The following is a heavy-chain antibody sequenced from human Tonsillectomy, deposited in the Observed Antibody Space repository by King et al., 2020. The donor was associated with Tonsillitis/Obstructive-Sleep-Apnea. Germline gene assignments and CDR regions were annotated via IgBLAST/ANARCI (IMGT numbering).Heavy chain of an antibody. CDR3: ARAYDFWSGYYTGVNWFDP. D-gene: IGHD3-3*01. V-gene: IGHV4-59*02. J-gene: IGHJ5*02. CDR1: GGSVSSYY. Sequence: QLQESGPGLVKPSETLSLTCTVSGGSVSSYYWSWIRQPPGKGLEWIGYIYYSGSTNYNPSLKSLVTISVDTSKNQFSLKLSSVTAADTAVYYCARAYDFWSGYYTGVNWFDPWGQGTLVTVSS. CDR2: IYYSGST.